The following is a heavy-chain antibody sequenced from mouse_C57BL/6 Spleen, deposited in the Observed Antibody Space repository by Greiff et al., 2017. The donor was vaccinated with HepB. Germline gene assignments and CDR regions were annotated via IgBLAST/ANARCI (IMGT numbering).Heavy chain of an antibody. V-gene: IGHV1-82*01. D-gene: IGHD4-1*01. CDR3: ARGGLGYWYFDV. Sequence: VKLMESGPELVKPGASVKISCKASGYAFSSSWMNWVKQRPGKGLEWIGRIYPGDGDTNYNGKFKGKATLTADKSSSTAYMQLSSLTSEDSAVYFCARGGLGYWYFDVWGTGTTVTVSS. CDR1: GYAFSSSW. J-gene: IGHJ1*03. CDR2: IYPGDGDT.